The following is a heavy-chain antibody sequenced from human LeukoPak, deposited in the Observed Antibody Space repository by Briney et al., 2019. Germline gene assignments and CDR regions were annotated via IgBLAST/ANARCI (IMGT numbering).Heavy chain of an antibody. CDR2: ISSSSSYI. V-gene: IGHV3-21*01. D-gene: IGHD3-3*02. Sequence: GGSLRLSCAASGFTFSSYSMNWVRQAPGKGLEWVSSISSSSSYIYYADSVKGRFTISRDNAKNSLYLQMNSLRAEDTAVYYCARDRISYYYDMDVWGQGTTVTVSS. J-gene: IGHJ6*02. CDR3: ARDRISYYYDMDV. CDR1: GFTFSSYS.